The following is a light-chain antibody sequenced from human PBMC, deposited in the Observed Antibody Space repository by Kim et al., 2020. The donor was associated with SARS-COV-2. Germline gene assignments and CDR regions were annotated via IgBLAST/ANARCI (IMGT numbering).Light chain of an antibody. CDR3: QQYDSSPYT. Sequence: LSPGEQAPLPCRASQSVSSSYLAWYQQKPGQTPRLLIYGASSRATGIPDRFSGSGSGTDFTLIISRLEPEDFAVYYCQQYDSSPYTFGQGTKLEI. J-gene: IGKJ2*01. CDR1: QSVSSSY. CDR2: GAS. V-gene: IGKV3-20*01.